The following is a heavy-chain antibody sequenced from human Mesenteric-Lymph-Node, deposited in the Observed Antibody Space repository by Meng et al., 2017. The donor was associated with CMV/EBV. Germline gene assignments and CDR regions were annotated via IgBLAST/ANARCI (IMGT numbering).Heavy chain of an antibody. CDR3: ARGRLYCSSTSCSYYFDY. D-gene: IGHD2-2*01. Sequence: SETLSLTCTVSGGSVSSGSYYWSWIRQPPGKGLEWIGEINRSGSTNYNPSLKSRVTISVDTSNNQFSLKLSSVTAADTAVYYCARGRLYCSSTSCSYYFDYWGQGTLVTVSS. CDR1: GGSVSSGSYY. CDR2: INRSGST. J-gene: IGHJ4*02. V-gene: IGHV4-61*01.